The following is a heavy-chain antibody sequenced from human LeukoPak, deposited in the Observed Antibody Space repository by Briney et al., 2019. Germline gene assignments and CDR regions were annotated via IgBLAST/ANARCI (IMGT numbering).Heavy chain of an antibody. Sequence: GGSLRLSCAASGFTFSSYWMHWVRQAPGKGLEWVSDIRGGGDTYYAESVKGRFTISRDNSKNTLYLQMNSLRAEDTALYYASGHGSNSYWGQGTLVTVSS. V-gene: IGHV3-23*01. CDR2: IRGGGDT. J-gene: IGHJ4*02. CDR1: GFTFSSYW. CDR3: SGHGSNSY. D-gene: IGHD6-13*01.